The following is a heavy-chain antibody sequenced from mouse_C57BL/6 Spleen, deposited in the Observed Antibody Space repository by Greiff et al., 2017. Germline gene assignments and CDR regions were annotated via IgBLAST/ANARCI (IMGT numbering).Heavy chain of an antibody. V-gene: IGHV14-4*01. CDR3: TTPYGNYGY. Sequence: VQLQQSGAELVRPGASVKLSCTASGFNIKDDYMHWVKQRPDQGLAWIGWIYPENGATEYASKFQGKATITADTSSNTAYLQLSSLTSEDTAVYYCTTPYGNYGYWGQGTTLTVSA. CDR1: GFNIKDDY. D-gene: IGHD2-1*01. J-gene: IGHJ2*01. CDR2: IYPENGAT.